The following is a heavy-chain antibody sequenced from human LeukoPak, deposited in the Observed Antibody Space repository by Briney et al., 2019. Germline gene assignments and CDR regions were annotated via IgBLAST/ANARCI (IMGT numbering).Heavy chain of an antibody. D-gene: IGHD2-2*01. CDR2: IIPIFGTA. V-gene: IGHV1-69*06. CDR1: GGTFSSYA. CDR3: ARGRGYCSSTSCSQDYYYYYMDV. Sequence: SVKVSCKASGGTFSSYAISWVRQAPGQGLEWMGGIIPIFGTANYAQKFQGRVTITADKSTSTAYMELSSLRSEDTAVYYCARGRGYCSSTSCSQDYYYYYMDVWGKGTTVTVSS. J-gene: IGHJ6*03.